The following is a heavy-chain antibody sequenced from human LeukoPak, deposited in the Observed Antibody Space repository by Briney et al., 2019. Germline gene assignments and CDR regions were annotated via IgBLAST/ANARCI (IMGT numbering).Heavy chain of an antibody. Sequence: GGSLRLSCAASGFTFSSYVMHWVRQAPGKGLEWVAIISYDGSKYYADSVKGRFTISRDNSKNTLYLQMNSLRAADTAVYYCARDKGPSYLSSFDYWGQGTLVTGSS. V-gene: IGHV3-30*04. CDR3: ARDKGPSYLSSFDY. CDR2: ISYDGSK. J-gene: IGHJ4*02. CDR1: GFTFSSYV. D-gene: IGHD2-2*01.